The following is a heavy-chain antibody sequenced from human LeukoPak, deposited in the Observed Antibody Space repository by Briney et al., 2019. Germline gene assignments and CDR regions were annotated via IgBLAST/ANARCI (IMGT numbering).Heavy chain of an antibody. CDR2: ISYDGSNK. J-gene: IGHJ4*02. Sequence: QTGGSLRLSCAASGFTFSSYAMHWVRQAPGKGLEWVAVISYDGSNKYYADSVKGRFTISRDNSKNTLYLQMNSLRAEDTAVYYCEKPARTDYADYWGQGTLVTVSS. D-gene: IGHD1-14*01. V-gene: IGHV3-30*04. CDR1: GFTFSSYA. CDR3: EKPARTDYADY.